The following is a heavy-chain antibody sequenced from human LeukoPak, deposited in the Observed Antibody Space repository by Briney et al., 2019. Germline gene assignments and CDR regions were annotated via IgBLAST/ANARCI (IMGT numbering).Heavy chain of an antibody. CDR3: ARDPCSGGSCYSYYYYYGMDV. CDR2: ISSSSSTI. Sequence: TGGSLRLSCAASGFTFSSYSMNWVRQAPGKGLEWVLYISSSSSTIYYADSVKGRFTISRDNAKNSLYLQMNSLRAEDTAVYYCARDPCSGGSCYSYYYYYGMDVWGQGTTVTVS. CDR1: GFTFSSYS. J-gene: IGHJ6*02. D-gene: IGHD2-15*01. V-gene: IGHV3-48*01.